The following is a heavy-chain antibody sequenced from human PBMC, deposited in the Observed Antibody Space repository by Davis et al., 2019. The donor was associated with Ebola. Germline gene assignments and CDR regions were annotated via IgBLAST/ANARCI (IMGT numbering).Heavy chain of an antibody. D-gene: IGHD5-12*01. CDR2: ISSSSSYT. Sequence: GESLKISCAASGFTVSSNYMSWIRQAPGKGLEWVSYISSSSSYTNYADSVKGRFTISRDNAKNSLYLQMNSLRAEDTAVYYCARVNKRVVANSDYWGQGTLVTVSS. J-gene: IGHJ4*02. V-gene: IGHV3-11*06. CDR3: ARVNKRVVANSDY. CDR1: GFTVSSNY.